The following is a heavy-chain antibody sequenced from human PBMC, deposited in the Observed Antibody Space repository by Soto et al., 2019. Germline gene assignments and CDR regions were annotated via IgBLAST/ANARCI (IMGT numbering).Heavy chain of an antibody. J-gene: IGHJ4*02. CDR1: GFTFSSYA. CDR3: ATWWDYYDSSGYYPDY. Sequence: GGSLRLSCAASGFTFSSYAMSWVRQAPGKGLEWVSAISGSGGSTYYADSVKGRFTISRDNSKNTLYLQMNSLRAEDTAVYYCATWWDYYDSSGYYPDYWGQGTLVTVSS. V-gene: IGHV3-23*01. CDR2: ISGSGGST. D-gene: IGHD3-22*01.